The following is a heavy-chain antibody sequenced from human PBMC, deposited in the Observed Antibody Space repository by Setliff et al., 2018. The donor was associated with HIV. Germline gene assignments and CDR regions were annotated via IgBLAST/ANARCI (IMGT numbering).Heavy chain of an antibody. J-gene: IGHJ4*02. CDR1: GFTFNNFG. CDR3: AKGPGYSSSWYYFNY. Sequence: PGGSLRLSCAASGFTFNNFGMHWVRQAPGKGLEWVALIWSDGSRIEYADSVKGRFTISRDNSKNTLDLEMNGLRAEDTAVYYCAKGPGYSSSWYYFNYWGQGTLVTVSS. CDR2: IWSDGSRI. V-gene: IGHV3-33*06. D-gene: IGHD6-13*01.